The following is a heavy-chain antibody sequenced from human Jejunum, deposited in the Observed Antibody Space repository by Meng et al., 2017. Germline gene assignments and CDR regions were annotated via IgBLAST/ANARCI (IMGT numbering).Heavy chain of an antibody. CDR1: GYSFSSTW. CDR2: IYPADSDI. D-gene: IGHD1-14*01. J-gene: IGHJ4*02. Sequence: GESLKISCKGSGYSFSSTWTAWVRQMPGKGLEWMGLIYPADSDIRYSPSFQGLVTISADKSISTAYLQWSSLKASDTAIYYCARLSRNVPDYWGQGTVVTVSS. V-gene: IGHV5-51*01. CDR3: ARLSRNVPDY.